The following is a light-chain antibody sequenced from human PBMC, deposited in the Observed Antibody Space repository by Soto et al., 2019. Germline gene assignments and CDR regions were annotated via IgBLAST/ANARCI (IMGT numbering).Light chain of an antibody. V-gene: IGKV1-5*03. CDR3: QQYSSYST. CDR1: QSISSW. CDR2: KAS. J-gene: IGKJ2*01. Sequence: DIQMTQSPSTLSASVGDRVTITCRASQSISSWLAWYQQKPGKAPKLLIYKASSLKSGVPSRFSGSGSGTEFTLTISCLQPDDFATYYCQQYSSYSTFGQGTKLEIK.